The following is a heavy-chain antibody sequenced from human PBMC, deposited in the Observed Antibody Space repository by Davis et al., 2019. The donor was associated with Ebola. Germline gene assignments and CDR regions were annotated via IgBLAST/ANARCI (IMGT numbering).Heavy chain of an antibody. Sequence: GESLKISCAASGFTFSTYGMNWVRQAPGKGLEWVSAISPGGETTYYADSVKGRFTISRDNAKNSLYLQMNSLRAEDTAIYYCARGFYDITGYYHYYNGMDVWGQGTTVTVS. CDR3: ARGFYDITGYYHYYNGMDV. J-gene: IGHJ6*02. V-gene: IGHV3-21*01. D-gene: IGHD3-22*01. CDR2: ISPGGETT. CDR1: GFTFSTYG.